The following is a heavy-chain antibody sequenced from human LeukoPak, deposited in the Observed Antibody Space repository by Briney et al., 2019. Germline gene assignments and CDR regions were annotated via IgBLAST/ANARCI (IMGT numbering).Heavy chain of an antibody. J-gene: IGHJ4*02. D-gene: IGHD3-10*01. V-gene: IGHV3-7*01. Sequence: GGSLRLSCAASGFSFGSHWMNWVRQAPGKGLEWVAIINQNGGSIGYGDSVKGRFTISRDNAQSSLYLQMNSLRAEDTAVYYCAREALYGSGSCFDYWGQGTLVTVSS. CDR1: GFSFGSHW. CDR2: INQNGGSI. CDR3: AREALYGSGSCFDY.